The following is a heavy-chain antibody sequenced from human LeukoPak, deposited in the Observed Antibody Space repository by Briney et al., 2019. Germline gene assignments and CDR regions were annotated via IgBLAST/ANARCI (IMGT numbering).Heavy chain of an antibody. J-gene: IGHJ5*02. CDR1: GGSITTYY. D-gene: IGHD2-15*01. CDR3: ARVDGGYCSGGSCYANRFDP. V-gene: IGHV4-59*01. CDR2: MCYSGSP. Sequence: SETLSLTCTVSGGSITTYYWSWIRQLPGKGLEWIAYMCYSGSPNYNPSLKSRVTMSVDTSNNQFSLKLSSVTAADTAVYYCARVDGGYCSGGSCYANRFDPWGQGTLVTVSS.